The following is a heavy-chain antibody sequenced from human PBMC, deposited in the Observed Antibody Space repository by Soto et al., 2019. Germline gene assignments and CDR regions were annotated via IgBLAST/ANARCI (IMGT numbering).Heavy chain of an antibody. Sequence: ASVKVSCKVSGXTLAELSMHWGRQAPGKGLEWMGGFVPGDGATIYAQKFQGRVTITADTSTNTAYMELSSLRSEDTAVYYCAFRPWDYYDSSGYGWFDPWGQGTLVTVSS. J-gene: IGHJ5*02. V-gene: IGHV1-24*01. CDR1: GXTLAELS. CDR3: AFRPWDYYDSSGYGWFDP. CDR2: FVPGDGAT. D-gene: IGHD3-22*01.